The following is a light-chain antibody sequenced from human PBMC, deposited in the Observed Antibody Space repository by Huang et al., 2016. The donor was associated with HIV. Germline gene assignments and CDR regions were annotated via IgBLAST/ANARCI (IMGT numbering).Light chain of an antibody. CDR1: QSVSSSY. J-gene: IGKJ2*01. CDR2: GAS. CDR3: QQYGGSPYT. Sequence: EIVLTQSPGTLSLSPGERATLSCRASQSVSSSYLAWYQQKPGQAPRLLIYGASSRATGSPDRFSGSGSGTDFTLTISRLEPEDFAVYYCQQYGGSPYTIGQGTKLEIK. V-gene: IGKV3-20*01.